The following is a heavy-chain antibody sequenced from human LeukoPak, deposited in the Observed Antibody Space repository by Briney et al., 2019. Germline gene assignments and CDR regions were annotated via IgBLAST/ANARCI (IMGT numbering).Heavy chain of an antibody. Sequence: GASVKVSCKASGYTFAGYYMHWVRQAPGQGLEWMGWINPNSGGTNYAQKFQGRVTMTRDTSISTAYMELSRLRSDDTAVYYCARGSSGGYYYMDVWGKGTTVTISS. CDR2: INPNSGGT. J-gene: IGHJ6*03. CDR3: ARGSSGGYYYMDV. D-gene: IGHD3-10*01. CDR1: GYTFAGYY. V-gene: IGHV1-2*02.